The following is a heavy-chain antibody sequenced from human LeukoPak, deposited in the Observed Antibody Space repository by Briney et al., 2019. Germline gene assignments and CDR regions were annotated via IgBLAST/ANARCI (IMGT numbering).Heavy chain of an antibody. V-gene: IGHV3-9*01. CDR1: GFTFDDYA. J-gene: IGHJ4*02. CDR2: ISWNSGSI. CDR3: AKDNRAVAGNFDY. D-gene: IGHD6-19*01. Sequence: GGSLRLSCAASGFTFDDYAMHWVRQAPGEGLEWVSGISWNSGSIGYADSVKGRFTISRDNAKNSLYLQMNSLRAEDTALYYCAKDNRAVAGNFDYWGQGTLVTVSS.